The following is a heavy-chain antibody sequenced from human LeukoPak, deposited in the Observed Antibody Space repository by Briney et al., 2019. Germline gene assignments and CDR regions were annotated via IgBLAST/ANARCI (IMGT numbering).Heavy chain of an antibody. CDR2: IYYSGTT. D-gene: IGHD6-6*01. Sequence: MASETLSLTCTVSGASISSHYWSWIRQPPGKGLEWIGYIYYSGTTNYNPSLKSPVTMLIDTSRNQFSLTLYSVTAADTAVYYCAREGVYTSSSYFDYWGQGTLVTVSS. J-gene: IGHJ4*02. CDR3: AREGVYTSSSYFDY. V-gene: IGHV4-59*11. CDR1: GASISSHY.